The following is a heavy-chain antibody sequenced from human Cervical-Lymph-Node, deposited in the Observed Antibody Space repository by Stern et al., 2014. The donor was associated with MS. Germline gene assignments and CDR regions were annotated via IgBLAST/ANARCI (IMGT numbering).Heavy chain of an antibody. D-gene: IGHD4-11*01. Sequence: QVQLVQSGAEVKKPGASVKVSCKASGYTFTSHDINWVRQAPGQGLEWMGWMNPNSGNPGYAQKFQGRVTMTRNTSISTAYMELSSLRSEDTAVYYCARGYYSNYYYYFAMDVWGQGTTVTVSS. CDR2: MNPNSGNP. CDR3: ARGYYSNYYYYFAMDV. V-gene: IGHV1-8*01. CDR1: GYTFTSHD. J-gene: IGHJ6*02.